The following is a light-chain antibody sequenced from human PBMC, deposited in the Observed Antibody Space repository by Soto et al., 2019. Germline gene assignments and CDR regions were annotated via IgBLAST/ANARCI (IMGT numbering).Light chain of an antibody. CDR2: GAS. Sequence: EVVLTQSPGTLSLSPVERATVSCRASQTISRNYLAWYQKKPGQAPRLLIYGASTRATGIPDRFTGSGSGTDFTLTIARLEPEEFAVYYCQQYGGPVPWTFGQGTKVEV. CDR3: QQYGGPVPWT. J-gene: IGKJ1*01. CDR1: QTISRNY. V-gene: IGKV3-20*01.